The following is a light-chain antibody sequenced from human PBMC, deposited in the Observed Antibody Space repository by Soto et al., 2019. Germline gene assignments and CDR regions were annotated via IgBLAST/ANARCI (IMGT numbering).Light chain of an antibody. CDR3: QQRGNWPLT. J-gene: IGKJ4*01. Sequence: EIVLTQSPATLSLSPGERATLSCRASQSVSSYLAWYQQKPGQAPRLLIYDASNRATGIPGRFSGSGSGTDFTLTISSLEPEDFAVYYCQQRGNWPLTFGGGTKVEIK. V-gene: IGKV3-11*01. CDR1: QSVSSY. CDR2: DAS.